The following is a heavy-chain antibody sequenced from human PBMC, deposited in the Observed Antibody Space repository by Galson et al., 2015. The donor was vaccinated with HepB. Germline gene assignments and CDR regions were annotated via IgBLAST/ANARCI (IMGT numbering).Heavy chain of an antibody. D-gene: IGHD1-26*01. CDR3: ARRGPSGRALDY. V-gene: IGHV4-39*01. CDR1: GGSISSSSYY. J-gene: IGHJ4*02. CDR2: IYYSGNT. Sequence: DTLSLTCTVSGGSISSSSYYWGWIRQPPGKGLEWIGSIYYSGNTYYNPSVKSRITISVDTSTNQFSLNMTSVTAADTAVYYCARRGPSGRALDYWGQGTLVTVSS.